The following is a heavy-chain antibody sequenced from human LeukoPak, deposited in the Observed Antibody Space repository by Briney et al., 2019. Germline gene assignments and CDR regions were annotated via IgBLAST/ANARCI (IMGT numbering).Heavy chain of an antibody. J-gene: IGHJ3*02. Sequence: SSETLSLTCTVSGGSISSYYWSWIRQPPGKGLEWIRYIYYSGSTNYNPSLKSRVTISVDTSKNQFSLKLSSVTAADTAVYYCACPTETPRYDAFDIWGQGTMVTVSS. CDR1: GGSISSYY. D-gene: IGHD1-1*01. CDR2: IYYSGST. CDR3: ACPTETPRYDAFDI. V-gene: IGHV4-59*01.